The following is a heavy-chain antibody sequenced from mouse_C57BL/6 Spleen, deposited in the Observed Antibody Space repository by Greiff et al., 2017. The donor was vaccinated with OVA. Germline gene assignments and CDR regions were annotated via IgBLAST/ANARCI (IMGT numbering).Heavy chain of an antibody. CDR3: ARGTGTGWYFDV. CDR1: GYSFTSYY. Sequence: VKLQESGPELVKPGASVKISCKASGYSFTSYYIHWVKQRPGQGLEWIGWIYPGSGNTKYNEKFKGKATLTADTSSSTAYMQLSSLTSEDSAVYYCARGTGTGWYFDVWGTGTTVTVSS. V-gene: IGHV1-66*01. J-gene: IGHJ1*03. D-gene: IGHD4-1*01. CDR2: IYPGSGNT.